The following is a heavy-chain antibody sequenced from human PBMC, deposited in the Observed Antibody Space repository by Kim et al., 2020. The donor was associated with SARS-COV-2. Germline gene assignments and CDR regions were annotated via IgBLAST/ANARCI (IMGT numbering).Heavy chain of an antibody. D-gene: IGHD6-6*01. CDR3: TRDLYPGPSIEVFDI. Sequence: ADSVKGRFTIYRDDGKMSLYLQMHSLRDEDTAVYYCTRDLYPGPSIEVFDIWGQGTLVTVSS. J-gene: IGHJ3*02. V-gene: IGHV3-48*02.